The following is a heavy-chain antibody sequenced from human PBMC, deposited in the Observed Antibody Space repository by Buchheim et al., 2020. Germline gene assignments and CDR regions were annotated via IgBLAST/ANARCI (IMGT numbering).Heavy chain of an antibody. CDR2: ISAYDGNT. D-gene: IGHD1-1*01. CDR1: GYTFNSYS. Sequence: QVQLVQSGAEVKKPGASVKVSCKASGYTFNSYSFNWVRQAPGQGLEWMAWISAYDGNTNYAQKLQGRVTVTIDTFTTKAYMELRTLTSDDTAVYYCARSLSPNWSGRILLGYWGQGTL. CDR3: ARSLSPNWSGRILLGY. J-gene: IGHJ4*02. V-gene: IGHV1-18*01.